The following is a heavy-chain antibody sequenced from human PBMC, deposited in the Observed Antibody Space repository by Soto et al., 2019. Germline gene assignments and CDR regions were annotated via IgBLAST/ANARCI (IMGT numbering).Heavy chain of an antibody. V-gene: IGHV6-1*01. CDR1: GDSVSSNSAA. Sequence: QTLSLTCAISGDSVSSNSAAWNWIRQSPSRGLEWLGRTYYRSKWYNDYAVSVKSRITINPDTSKNQFSLQLNSVTPEDTAVYYCARAVLVTAMASLDAFDIWGQGTMVTVSS. CDR2: TYYRSKWYN. J-gene: IGHJ3*02. D-gene: IGHD5-18*01. CDR3: ARAVLVTAMASLDAFDI.